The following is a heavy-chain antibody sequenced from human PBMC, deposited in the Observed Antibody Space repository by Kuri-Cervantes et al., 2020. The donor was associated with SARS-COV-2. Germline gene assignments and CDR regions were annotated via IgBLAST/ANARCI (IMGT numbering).Heavy chain of an antibody. CDR1: GGSLSGAY. CDR3: ARAYGFLRYIYYMDV. D-gene: IGHD4-17*01. Sequence: SETLSLTCAIYGGSLSGAYWFWIRQSPGKGLEWIGAVNHRGSTNYNPSLKSRVTISVETSSNQFCLHLGSVTAADTAVYYCARAYGFLRYIYYMDVWGRGTTVTVSS. J-gene: IGHJ6*03. V-gene: IGHV4-34*01. CDR2: VNHRGST.